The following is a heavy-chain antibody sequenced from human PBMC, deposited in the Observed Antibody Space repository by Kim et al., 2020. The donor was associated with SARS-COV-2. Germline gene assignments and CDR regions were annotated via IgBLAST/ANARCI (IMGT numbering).Heavy chain of an antibody. CDR3: ARGDIVVVPAAPHFDY. V-gene: IGHV3-21*01. D-gene: IGHD2-2*01. CDR2: ISSSSSYI. Sequence: GGSLRLSCAASGFTFSSYSMNWVRQAPGKGLEWVSSISSSSSYIYYADSVKGRFTISRDNAKNSLYLQMNSLRAEDTAVYYCARGDIVVVPAAPHFDYWGQGTLVTVSS. CDR1: GFTFSSYS. J-gene: IGHJ4*02.